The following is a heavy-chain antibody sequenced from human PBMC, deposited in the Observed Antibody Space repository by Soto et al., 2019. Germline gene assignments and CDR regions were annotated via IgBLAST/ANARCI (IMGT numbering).Heavy chain of an antibody. J-gene: IGHJ6*02. CDR3: ARSRRPAGRYYYYYGMDV. CDR2: IIPIFGTA. V-gene: IGHV1-69*06. CDR1: GGTFSSYA. Sequence: SVKVSCKASGGTFSSYAISWVRQAPGQGLEWMGGIIPIFGTANYAQKFQGRVTITADKSTSTAYMELSSLRSEDTAVYYCARSRRPAGRYYYYYGMDVWGQGTTVTVSS. D-gene: IGHD6-19*01.